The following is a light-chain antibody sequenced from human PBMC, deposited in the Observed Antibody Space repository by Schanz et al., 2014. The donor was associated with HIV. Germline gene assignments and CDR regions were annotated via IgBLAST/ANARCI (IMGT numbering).Light chain of an antibody. J-gene: IGLJ1*01. Sequence: QSVLTQPASVSGSPGQSITISCTGNSRDVDSNNYVSWYQQCPGKAPKLMIYDVSNRPSGVSNRFSGSKSGNTASLTISGLQAEDEADYYCSSYTTTSTYVFGAGTKLTVL. V-gene: IGLV2-14*01. CDR1: SRDVDSNNY. CDR2: DVS. CDR3: SSYTTTSTYV.